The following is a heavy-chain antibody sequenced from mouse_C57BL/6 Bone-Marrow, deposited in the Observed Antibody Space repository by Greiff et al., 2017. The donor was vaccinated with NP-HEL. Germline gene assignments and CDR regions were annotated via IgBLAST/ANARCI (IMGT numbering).Heavy chain of an antibody. J-gene: IGHJ1*03. CDR1: GYTFTSYG. D-gene: IGHD1-1*01. V-gene: IGHV1-81*01. Sequence: QVQLQQSGAELARPGASVKLSCKASGYTFTSYGISWVKQRTGQGLEWIGEIYPRSGNTYYNEKFKGKATLTADKSSSTAYMELRSLTSEDSAVYFCARGPYYGSRYWYFDVWGTGTTVTVSS. CDR2: IYPRSGNT. CDR3: ARGPYYGSRYWYFDV.